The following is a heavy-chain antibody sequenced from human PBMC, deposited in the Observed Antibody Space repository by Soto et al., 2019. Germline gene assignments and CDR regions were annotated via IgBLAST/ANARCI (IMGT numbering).Heavy chain of an antibody. V-gene: IGHV3-7*01. Sequence: GGSLRLSCAASGFTFSSYWMSWVRQAPGKGLEWVANIKQDGSEKYYVDSVKGRFTISRDNAKNSLYLQMNSLRAEDTAVYYCARANITPCLGDCYWGYYYYYMDVWGKGTTVTVSS. CDR3: ARANITPCLGDCYWGYYYYYMDV. D-gene: IGHD2-21*01. CDR1: GFTFSSYW. J-gene: IGHJ6*03. CDR2: IKQDGSEK.